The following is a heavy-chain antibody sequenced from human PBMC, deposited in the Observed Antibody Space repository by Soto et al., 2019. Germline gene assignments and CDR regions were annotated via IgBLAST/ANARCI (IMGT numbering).Heavy chain of an antibody. CDR1: GFTFSSYS. V-gene: IGHV3-21*01. D-gene: IGHD2-21*02. Sequence: GGSLRRSCAASGFTFSSYSMNWGRQAPGKGLEWVSSISSSSSYIYYADSVKGRFTISRDNAKNSLYLQMNSLRAEDTAVYSCARDISGGDCYSGRLDAFDIWGHGTMVTVS. CDR2: ISSSSSYI. J-gene: IGHJ3*02. CDR3: ARDISGGDCYSGRLDAFDI.